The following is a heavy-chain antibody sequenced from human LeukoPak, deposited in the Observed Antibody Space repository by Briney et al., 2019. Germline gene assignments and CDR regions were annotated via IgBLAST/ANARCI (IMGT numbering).Heavy chain of an antibody. CDR3: ARAGLLWFGEYYYYGMDV. CDR2: INHSGST. J-gene: IGHJ6*02. V-gene: IGHV4-34*01. CDR1: GGSFSGYY. Sequence: PSETLSLTCAVYGGSFSGYYWSWIRQPPGKGLEWIGEINHSGSTNYNPSLKSRVTISVDTSKNQFSLKLSSVTAADTAVYYCARAGLLWFGEYYYYGMDVWGQGTTVTVSS. D-gene: IGHD3-10*01.